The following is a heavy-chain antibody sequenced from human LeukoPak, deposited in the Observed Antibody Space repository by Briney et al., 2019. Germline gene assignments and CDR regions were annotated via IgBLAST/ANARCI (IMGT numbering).Heavy chain of an antibody. Sequence: GGSLRLSCEASGFTFSTHAMNWIRQTPGKGLQWLSVISGDVQTTTYASSVKGRCTISRDNSKNTLYLEMNSLRVEDTAIYYCAKDGYYSSANHFARLHFDLWGRGTRVTVSS. V-gene: IGHV3-23*01. CDR3: AKDGYYSSANHFARLHFDL. CDR1: GFTFSTHA. CDR2: ISGDVQTT. D-gene: IGHD3-3*01. J-gene: IGHJ2*01.